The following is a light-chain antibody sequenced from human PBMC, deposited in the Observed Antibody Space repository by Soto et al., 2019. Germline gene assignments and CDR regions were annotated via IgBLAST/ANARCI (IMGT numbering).Light chain of an antibody. CDR2: AAS. CDR3: QQTYLPST. J-gene: IGKJ4*01. CDR1: QGISSN. Sequence: DIQLTQSPSFLSASVGDRVTITCRASQGISSNLAWYQQKPGKAPKLLIYAASSLQSGVPSRFSGSGSGTDFTLTISSLQPEDFATYYCQQTYLPSTFGGGTKVDIK. V-gene: IGKV1-39*01.